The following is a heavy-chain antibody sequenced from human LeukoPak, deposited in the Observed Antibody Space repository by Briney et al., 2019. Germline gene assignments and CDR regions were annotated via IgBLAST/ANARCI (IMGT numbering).Heavy chain of an antibody. CDR2: INPNSGDR. J-gene: IGHJ4*02. CDR1: GYTFTDYH. V-gene: IGHV1-8*03. CDR3: ARTTSFTASGYDY. Sequence: GASAKVSCKASGYTFTDYHINWVRQATGQGLEWMGWINPNSGDRGYAQKFQGRVTITRDTSITTAYMDLSSLRSEDTAVYFCARTTSFTASGYDYWGQGTLVTVSS. D-gene: IGHD6-25*01.